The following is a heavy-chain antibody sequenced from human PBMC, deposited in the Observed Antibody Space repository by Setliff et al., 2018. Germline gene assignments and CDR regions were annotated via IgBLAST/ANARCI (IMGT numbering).Heavy chain of an antibody. J-gene: IGHJ1*01. CDR2: ISSNGDRV. Sequence: GGSLRLSCAASGFTFSTSAMHWVRQAPGKGLEYVSAISSNGDRVYYADSVKYRFTISRDNSKNTLYLQMNSLRAEDTAVYYCSTGSIVGATAAEYFQHWGQGTLVTVSS. V-gene: IGHV3-64*02. CDR3: STGSIVGATAAEYFQH. CDR1: GFTFSTSA. D-gene: IGHD1-26*01.